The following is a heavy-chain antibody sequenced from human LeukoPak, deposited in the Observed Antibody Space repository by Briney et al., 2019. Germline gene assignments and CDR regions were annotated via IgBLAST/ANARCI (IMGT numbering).Heavy chain of an antibody. J-gene: IGHJ4*02. V-gene: IGHV1-2*02. D-gene: IGHD2-15*01. Sequence: ASVKVSCKASGYTFTGYYMHWVRQAPGQGLEWMGWINPNSGGTNYAQKFQGRVTMTRDTSISTAYMELSRLRSDDTAVYYCARESCSGGSCWWSFDYWDQGTLVTVSS. CDR2: INPNSGGT. CDR1: GYTFTGYY. CDR3: ARESCSGGSCWWSFDY.